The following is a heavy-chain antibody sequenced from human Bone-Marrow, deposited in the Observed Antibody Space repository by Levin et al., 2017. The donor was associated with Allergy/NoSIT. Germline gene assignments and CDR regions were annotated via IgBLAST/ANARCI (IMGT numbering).Heavy chain of an antibody. CDR3: AKHNAYSFES. D-gene: IGHD1-14*01. V-gene: IGHV4-4*02. CDR1: GGSISDNW. Sequence: TSETLSLTCAVSGGSISDNWWSWVRQPPGKGLEWIGEIHHSGNTNYNSSLKSRVTISVDKSKNHVSLRLSSLTAADAAMYYCAKHNAYSFESWGQGTLVTVSS. CDR2: IHHSGNT. J-gene: IGHJ5*01.